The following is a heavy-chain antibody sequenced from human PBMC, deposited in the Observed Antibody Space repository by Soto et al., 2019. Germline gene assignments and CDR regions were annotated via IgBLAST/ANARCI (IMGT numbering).Heavy chain of an antibody. CDR2: ISSSGSHT. CDR3: AATFHSPDY. CDR1: GFGLSNYY. J-gene: IGHJ4*02. V-gene: IGHV3-21*01. Sequence: EVQLVESGGGLVKPGESLRLSCVASGFGLSNYYMNWIRQAPGEGLEWVSSISSSGSHTFYTDSVMGRFTISRDNDKNSLYLQMNYLRADDTAVYYCAATFHSPDYWGQGVLVTVSS. D-gene: IGHD1-26*01.